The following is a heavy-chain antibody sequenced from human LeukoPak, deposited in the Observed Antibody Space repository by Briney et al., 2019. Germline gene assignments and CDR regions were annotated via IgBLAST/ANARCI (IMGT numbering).Heavy chain of an antibody. Sequence: LGESLKISCKGSGNSFNNYFIAWVRQMPGKGLEWMGIIYPGDSDTRYSPSFQGQVTISADKSISTAYLQWSSLKASDTAMYYCARPGLGGSCYYWGQGTLVTVSS. CDR3: ARPGLGGSCYY. D-gene: IGHD2-15*01. V-gene: IGHV5-51*01. CDR2: IYPGDSDT. CDR1: GNSFNNYF. J-gene: IGHJ4*02.